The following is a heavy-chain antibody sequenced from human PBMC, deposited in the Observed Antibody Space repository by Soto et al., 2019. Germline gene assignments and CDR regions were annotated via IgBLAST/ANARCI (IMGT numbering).Heavy chain of an antibody. V-gene: IGHV1-2*02. CDR1: GYTFTGYF. CDR3: ARDWYNHEGFDI. CDR2: INPKRGVT. J-gene: IGHJ3*02. Sequence: ASVNVSCKASGYTFTGYFIHWVRQAPGQGLEWMGSINPKRGVTNYAERFRGRVTMTRDMSARTAYMDLSSLRFDDTAVYYCARDWYNHEGFDIWGKGNMVNVSS. D-gene: IGHD1-1*01.